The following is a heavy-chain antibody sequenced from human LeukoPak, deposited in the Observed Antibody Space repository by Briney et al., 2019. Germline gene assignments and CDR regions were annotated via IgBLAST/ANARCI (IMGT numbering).Heavy chain of an antibody. CDR1: GGTFSSYA. CDR3: ARNRRDGGGLAFDI. J-gene: IGHJ3*02. D-gene: IGHD6-25*01. CDR2: IIPIFGTA. Sequence: GASVKVSCKASGGTFSSYAISWVRQAPGQGLEWMGGIIPIFGTANYAQKFQGRVTITTDESTSTAYMELSSLRSEDTAVYYCARNRRDGGGLAFDIWGQGTMVTVSS. V-gene: IGHV1-69*05.